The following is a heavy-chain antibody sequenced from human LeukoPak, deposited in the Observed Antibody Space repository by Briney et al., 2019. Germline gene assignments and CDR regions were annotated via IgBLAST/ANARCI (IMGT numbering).Heavy chain of an antibody. D-gene: IGHD3-9*01. CDR2: ISAHNGNT. CDR3: ARQSMTGNERGDDAFDI. V-gene: IGHV1-18*01. J-gene: IGHJ3*02. CDR1: GYTFSRYG. Sequence: ASVKVSCKASGYTFSRYGISWVRQAHGQGLAWMGWISAHNGNTNYAQKFQGRVAMTTDTSTSTAYMELRSLRSDDTAVYYCARQSMTGNERGDDAFDIWGQGTMVTVSS.